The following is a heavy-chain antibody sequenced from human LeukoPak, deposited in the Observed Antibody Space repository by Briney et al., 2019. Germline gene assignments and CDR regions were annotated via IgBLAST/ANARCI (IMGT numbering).Heavy chain of an antibody. D-gene: IGHD3-10*01. CDR3: AGGSGVRYINFDY. CDR2: ISAYNGNT. Sequence: GASVKVSCKASGGTFSSYAISWVRQAPGQGLEWMGWISAYNGNTNYAQKLQGRVTVTTDTSTSTAYMELRSLRSDDTAVYYCAGGSGVRYINFDYWGQGTLVTVSS. CDR1: GGTFSSYA. V-gene: IGHV1-18*01. J-gene: IGHJ4*02.